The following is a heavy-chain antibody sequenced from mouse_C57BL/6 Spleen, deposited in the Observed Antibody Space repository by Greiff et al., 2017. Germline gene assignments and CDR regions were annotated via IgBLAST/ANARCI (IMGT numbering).Heavy chain of an antibody. J-gene: IGHJ4*01. CDR3: ARPYYYGSSYYYAMDY. CDR1: GYTFTSYW. Sequence: VQLQQPGAELVKPGASVKLSCKASGYTFTSYWMHWVKQRPGRGLEWIGRIDPNSGGTKYNGKFQGNATLTVDKPSSTAYMQLSSLTSEDSAVYYCARPYYYGSSYYYAMDYWGQGTSVTVSS. CDR2: IDPNSGGT. D-gene: IGHD1-1*01. V-gene: IGHV1-72*01.